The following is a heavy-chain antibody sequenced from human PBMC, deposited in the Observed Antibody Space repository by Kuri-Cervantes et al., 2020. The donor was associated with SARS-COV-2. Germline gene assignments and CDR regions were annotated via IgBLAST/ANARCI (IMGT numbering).Heavy chain of an antibody. Sequence: GSLKISCAGSGFTFSSYAMSWVRQAPTKGLEWVSAISGSGDITYYGDSVQGRFTISRDNSKNTLYLQMNSLRAEDTAVYYCAKYLVRGGLNWFDPWGQGTQVTVSS. CDR2: ISGSGDIT. J-gene: IGHJ5*02. CDR1: GFTFSSYA. D-gene: IGHD3-10*02. V-gene: IGHV3-23*01. CDR3: AKYLVRGGLNWFDP.